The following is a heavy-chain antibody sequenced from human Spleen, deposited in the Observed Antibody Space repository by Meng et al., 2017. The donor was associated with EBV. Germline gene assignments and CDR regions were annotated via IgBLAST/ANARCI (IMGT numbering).Heavy chain of an antibody. Sequence: GLYKPWVTPSLTVGVPGGSISSSNWWSWVRQPPGKGLEWIGEIYESGNPNYNPSLESRVTVSIDKPKHQFSLKLSSVTAADTAVYYCARGTSRPSMYYFDYWGQGTLVTVSS. V-gene: IGHV4/OR15-8*02. CDR2: IYESGNP. CDR1: GGSISSSNW. J-gene: IGHJ4*02. CDR3: ARGTSRPSMYYFDY. D-gene: IGHD6-13*01.